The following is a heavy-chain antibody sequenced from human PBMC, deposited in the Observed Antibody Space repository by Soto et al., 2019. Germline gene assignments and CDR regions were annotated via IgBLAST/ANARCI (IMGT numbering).Heavy chain of an antibody. CDR1: AFSLSTGGVG. CDR2: IYWDDDK. CDR3: IQSRCRGDCLQSYASYYYYGMDV. J-gene: IGHJ6*02. Sequence: SGPTLVNPTQTLTLTCTFSAFSLSTGGVGVGWIRQPPGKALEWLALIYWDDDKRYSPSLRSRLTITKDTSKNQVVLTMTNMDPVDTATYYCIQSRCRGDCLQSYASYYYYGMDVWGQGTTVTVSS. D-gene: IGHD2-21*02. V-gene: IGHV2-5*02.